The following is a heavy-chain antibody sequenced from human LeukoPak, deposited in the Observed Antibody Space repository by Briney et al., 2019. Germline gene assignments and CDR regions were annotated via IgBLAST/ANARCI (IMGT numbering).Heavy chain of an antibody. V-gene: IGHV3-9*01. CDR3: AKDRGSSWYLGWFDP. CDR1: GFTFDDYA. CDR2: ISWNSGSI. Sequence: GGSLRLSCAASGFTFDDYAMRRGRQAPGKGLGWGSGISWNSGSIGYADSVKGRFTISRDNAKNSLYLQMNSLRAEDTALYYCAKDRGSSWYLGWFDPWGQGTLVTVSS. D-gene: IGHD6-13*01. J-gene: IGHJ5*02.